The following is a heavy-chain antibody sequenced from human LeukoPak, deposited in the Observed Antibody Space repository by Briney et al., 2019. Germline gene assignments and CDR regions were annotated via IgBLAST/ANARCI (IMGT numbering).Heavy chain of an antibody. Sequence: PSETLSLTCTVSAYSINSDYYWGWIRQPPGKGLEWIGSIFHSGSAYYNPSLKSRVTISVDTSKNQFSLKLSSVTAADTAVYYCARTWSSGWNEGLFDYWGQGTLVTVSS. D-gene: IGHD6-19*01. CDR2: IFHSGSA. J-gene: IGHJ4*02. CDR3: ARTWSSGWNEGLFDY. V-gene: IGHV4-38-2*02. CDR1: AYSINSDYY.